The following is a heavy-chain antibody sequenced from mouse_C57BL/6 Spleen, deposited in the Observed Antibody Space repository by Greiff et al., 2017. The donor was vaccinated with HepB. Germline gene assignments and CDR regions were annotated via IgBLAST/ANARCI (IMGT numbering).Heavy chain of an antibody. CDR2: IWGCGST. D-gene: IGHD3-2*02. J-gene: IGHJ4*01. CDR1: GFSLTSYG. V-gene: IGHV2-9*01. Sequence: QVQLKQSGPGLVAPSQSLSITCTVSGFSLTSYGVDWVRQPPGTGLEWLGVIWGCGSTNYTSALMSRLSISKDNSKRQVILKMNCLQTDDTAMYYCAKRQLRSAYAMDYWCQGASVTVSS. CDR3: AKRQLRSAYAMDY.